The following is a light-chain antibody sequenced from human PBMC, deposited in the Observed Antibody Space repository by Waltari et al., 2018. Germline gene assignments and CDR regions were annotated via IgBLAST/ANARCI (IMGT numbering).Light chain of an antibody. CDR3: QSYDRSPSVHYV. CDR2: ANH. J-gene: IGLJ1*01. V-gene: IGLV1-40*01. Sequence: QQLPRTAPKLLIYANHNRPSGVPDRFPGSKSGTSASLAITGLQAEDEADYYCQSYDRSPSVHYVFGTGTKVTVL.